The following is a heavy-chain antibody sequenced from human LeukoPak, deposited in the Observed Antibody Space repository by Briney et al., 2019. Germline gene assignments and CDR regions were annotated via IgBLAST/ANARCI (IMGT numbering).Heavy chain of an antibody. V-gene: IGHV3-9*01. CDR3: AKDSAVAGRHFDS. J-gene: IGHJ4*02. Sequence: GGSLRLSCAASGVTFEDCAMHWVRQAPGKGLEWVSGINWNSDIIDYADSVKGRFTISRDNAKNSLYLQMNSLRPEDTALYYCAKDSAVAGRHFDSWGQGTLVTVSS. CDR2: INWNSDII. D-gene: IGHD6-19*01. CDR1: GVTFEDCA.